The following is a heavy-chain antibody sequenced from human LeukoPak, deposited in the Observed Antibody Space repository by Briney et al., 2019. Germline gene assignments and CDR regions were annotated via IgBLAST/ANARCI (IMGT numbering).Heavy chain of an antibody. J-gene: IGHJ6*03. Sequence: PSETLSLTCTLSGGSLNSGSRYWAWIRQPPGKRLEWIGEIYHSGSTNYNPSLKSRVTISVDKSKNQYSLKLSSVTAADTAVYYCARVPLEGSGLDYYYYMDVWGKGTTVTVSS. CDR3: ARVPLEGSGLDYYYYMDV. CDR2: IYHSGST. V-gene: IGHV4-39*07. D-gene: IGHD3-10*01. CDR1: GGSLNSGSRY.